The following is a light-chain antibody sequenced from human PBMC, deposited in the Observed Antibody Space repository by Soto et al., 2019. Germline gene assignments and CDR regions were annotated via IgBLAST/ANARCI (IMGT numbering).Light chain of an antibody. J-gene: IGKJ2*01. V-gene: IGKV1-39*01. CDR2: AAS. CDR3: HHIYIFPHT. Sequence: DIQMTQSPPSLSASVGDRVTITCRASQSIRGYLGWYQQKPGKAPKVLIYAASSLQTGVPSRFSGSGSGTDFTPHITGRHPEDFEPYFCHHIYIFPHTFGRGTKLEIK. CDR1: QSIRGY.